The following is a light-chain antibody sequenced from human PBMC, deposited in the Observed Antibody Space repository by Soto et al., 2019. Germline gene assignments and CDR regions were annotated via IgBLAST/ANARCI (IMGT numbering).Light chain of an antibody. V-gene: IGKV1-39*01. CDR2: AAS. J-gene: IGKJ1*01. Sequence: DIQVTPSPSSLSASVGDRVTITCRASQSISSYLNWYQQKPGKAPKLLIYAASSLQSGVPSRFSGSGSGTDFSLTISSLQPEDFASYYCQESYSTPWAFGQGTKVEI. CDR1: QSISSY. CDR3: QESYSTPWA.